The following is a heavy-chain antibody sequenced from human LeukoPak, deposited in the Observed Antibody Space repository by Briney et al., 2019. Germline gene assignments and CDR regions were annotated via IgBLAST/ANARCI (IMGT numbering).Heavy chain of an antibody. CDR3: AKPDGGSYYYYYYYMDV. Sequence: PGGSLRPSCAASGFTFSSYGMHWVRQAPGKGLEWVAFIRYDGSNKYYADSVKGRFTISRDNSKNTLYLQMNSLRAEDTAVYYCAKPDGGSYYYYYYYMDVWGKGTTVTISS. D-gene: IGHD1-26*01. CDR2: IRYDGSNK. J-gene: IGHJ6*03. CDR1: GFTFSSYG. V-gene: IGHV3-30*02.